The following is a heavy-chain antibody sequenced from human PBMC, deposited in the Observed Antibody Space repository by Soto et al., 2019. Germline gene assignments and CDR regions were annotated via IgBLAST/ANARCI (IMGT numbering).Heavy chain of an antibody. V-gene: IGHV4-30-4*01. CDR1: GGSISSGDYY. CDR3: ASARTGDYSNWYFDL. Sequence: QVQLQESGPGLVKPSQTLSLTCTVSGGSISSGDYYWSWIRQPPGKGLEWIGYIYYSGSTYYNPSLKSRVTVSVDTSKNQFSLKLSSVTAADTAVYYCASARTGDYSNWYFDLWGRGTLVTVSS. CDR2: IYYSGST. J-gene: IGHJ2*01. D-gene: IGHD4-17*01.